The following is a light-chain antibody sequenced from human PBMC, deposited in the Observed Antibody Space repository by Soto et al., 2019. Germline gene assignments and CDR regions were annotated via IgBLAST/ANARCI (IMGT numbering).Light chain of an antibody. V-gene: IGKV3-11*01. CDR3: QQRSNWIT. CDR2: DAS. Sequence: EIVLTQYPATLSLSPGERATLSCRASQSVSTYLGWYKQKPGQAPRLLIYDASNMANGIPARFSGSGSGTDFTLTISSLEPEDFAVYYCQQRSNWITFGQGTRLEIK. J-gene: IGKJ5*01. CDR1: QSVSTY.